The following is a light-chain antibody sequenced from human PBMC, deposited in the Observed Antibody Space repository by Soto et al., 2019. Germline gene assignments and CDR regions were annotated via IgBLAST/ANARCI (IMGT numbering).Light chain of an antibody. CDR1: NIGRKS. CDR3: QLWDGPSDHLV. J-gene: IGLJ1*01. CDR2: DDA. Sequence: SYELTQPPSVSVAAGQTATITCGGNNIGRKSVHWYQQKPGQAPVLVVYDDADWPSGIPARFSGSNSGNTATLTVTGVEAGDEADYYCQLWDGPSDHLVSGHGTKVTVL. V-gene: IGLV3-21*02.